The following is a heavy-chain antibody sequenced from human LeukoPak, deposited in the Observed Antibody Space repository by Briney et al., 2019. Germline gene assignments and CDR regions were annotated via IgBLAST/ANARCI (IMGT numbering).Heavy chain of an antibody. D-gene: IGHD3-22*01. Sequence: SETLSLTCTVSGGSISSSSHYWGWIRQPPGKGLEWIGSIYYSGSTYYNPSLKSRVTISVDTSKNQFSLKLSSVTAADTAVYYCARMDYFDSSGYCADFWGQGTLVTVSS. J-gene: IGHJ4*02. CDR2: IYYSGST. V-gene: IGHV4-39*07. CDR3: ARMDYFDSSGYCADF. CDR1: GGSISSSSHY.